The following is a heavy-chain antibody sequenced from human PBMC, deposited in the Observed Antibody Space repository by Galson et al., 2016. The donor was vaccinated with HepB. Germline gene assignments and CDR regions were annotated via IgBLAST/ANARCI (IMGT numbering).Heavy chain of an antibody. J-gene: IGHJ4*02. Sequence: APGQGLEWMGGIIPILNTTNYAQKFQGRVTITADESTRTVYLELTRLTFEDTAIYYCARSLGDVDSRGQGTLVTVSS. V-gene: IGHV1-69*01. D-gene: IGHD4-17*01. CDR2: IIPILNTT. CDR3: ARSLGDVDS.